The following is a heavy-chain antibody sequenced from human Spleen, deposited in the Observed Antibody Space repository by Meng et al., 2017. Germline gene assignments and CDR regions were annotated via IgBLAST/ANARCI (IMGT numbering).Heavy chain of an antibody. CDR3: ARDDCTSDNCYDPYWYFDL. J-gene: IGHJ2*01. CDR1: GFSFSSYG. CDR2: IWFDGSKT. D-gene: IGHD2-2*01. V-gene: IGHV3-33*08. Sequence: GESLKISCAASGFSFSSYGMHWVRQAPGKGLEWVAFIWFDGSKTYYANSVEGRFTISRDKSKNTLYLQMNSLKAEETAKYYWARDDCTSDNCYDPYWYFDLWGRGTLVTVSS.